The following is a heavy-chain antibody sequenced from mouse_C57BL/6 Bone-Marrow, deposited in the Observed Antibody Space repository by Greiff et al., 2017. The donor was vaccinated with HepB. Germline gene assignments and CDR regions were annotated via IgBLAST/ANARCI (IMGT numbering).Heavy chain of an antibody. CDR3: ARHRDWDNYFDY. D-gene: IGHD4-1*01. J-gene: IGHJ2*01. CDR1: GFTFSDYG. CDR2: ISNLAYSI. V-gene: IGHV5-15*01. Sequence: EVQRVESGGGLVQPGGSLKLSCAASGFTFSDYGMAWVRQAPRKGPEWVAFISNLAYSIYYADTVTGRFTISRENAKNTLYLEMSSLRSEDTAMYYCARHRDWDNYFDYWGQGTTLTVSS.